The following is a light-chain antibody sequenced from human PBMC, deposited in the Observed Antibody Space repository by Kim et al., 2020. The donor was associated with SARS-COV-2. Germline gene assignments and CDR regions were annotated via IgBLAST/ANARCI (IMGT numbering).Light chain of an antibody. CDR1: RSVSSS. Sequence: SPGERATLSSRASRSVSSSLAWYQQKPGQAPRLLLYDASNRATGIPARFSGSGSGTDFTLTISSLEPEDFAVYYCQQRSNCPLLTFGEGTKVEIK. CDR3: QQRSNCPLLT. V-gene: IGKV3-11*01. CDR2: DAS. J-gene: IGKJ4*01.